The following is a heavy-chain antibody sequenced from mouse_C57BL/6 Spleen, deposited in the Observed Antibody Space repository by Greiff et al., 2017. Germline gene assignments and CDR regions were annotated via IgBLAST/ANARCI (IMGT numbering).Heavy chain of an antibody. CDR2: IDPNSGGT. D-gene: IGHD1-1*01. V-gene: IGHV1-72*01. CDR3: ARSGITTVVATRDAMDY. Sequence: QVQLQQPGAELVKPGASVKLSCKASGYTFTSYWMHWVKQRPGRGLEWIGRIDPNSGGTKYNEKFKSKATLTVDKPSSTAYMQLSSLTSEDSAVYYCARSGITTVVATRDAMDYWGQGTSVTVSS. CDR1: GYTFTSYW. J-gene: IGHJ4*01.